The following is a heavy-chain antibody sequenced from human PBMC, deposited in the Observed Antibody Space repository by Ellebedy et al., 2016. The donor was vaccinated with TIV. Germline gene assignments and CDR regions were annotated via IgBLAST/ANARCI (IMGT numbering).Heavy chain of an antibody. CDR2: VSYDETTK. CDR3: AKDGPRSLVHYLDS. CDR1: GLTFNTYG. J-gene: IGHJ4*02. D-gene: IGHD6-13*01. Sequence: GGSLRLXCAASGLTFNTYGMHWVRQAPGKGLEWVAIVSYDETTKVYADAVKGRFTISRENSKNTLYLQMNSLRPEDTSVYYCAKDGPRSLVHYLDSWGQGTLVTVSS. V-gene: IGHV3-30*18.